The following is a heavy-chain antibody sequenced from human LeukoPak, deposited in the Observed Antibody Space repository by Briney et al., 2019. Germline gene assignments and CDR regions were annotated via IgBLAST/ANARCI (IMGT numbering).Heavy chain of an antibody. J-gene: IGHJ6*03. V-gene: IGHV3-30*02. D-gene: IGHD4-11*01. CDR2: IRYDGSDK. CDR3: SKSSYHFSKNRPQYYHHLDR. Sequence: PGGSLRLSCAASGFTFSRHGMHWVRQAPGKGLEWVAFIRYDGSDKYYADSVKGRFTISRDNSENTLYLQMNSLRPEDTAVYYCSKSSYHFSKNRPQYYHHLDRWGKGTTVIVSS. CDR1: GFTFSRHG.